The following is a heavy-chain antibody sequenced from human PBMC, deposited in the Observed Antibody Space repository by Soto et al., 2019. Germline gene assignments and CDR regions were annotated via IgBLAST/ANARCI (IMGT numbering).Heavy chain of an antibody. V-gene: IGHV4-59*01. J-gene: IGHJ5*02. CDR3: ARGARDDFWSGYYSPWFDP. CDR1: GGSISSYY. Sequence: PSETLSLTCTVSGGSISSYYWSWIRQPPGKGLEWIGYIYYSGSTNYNPSLKSRVTISVDTSKNQFSLKLSSVTAADTAVYYCARGARDDFWSGYYSPWFDPWGQGTLVTVSS. D-gene: IGHD3-3*01. CDR2: IYYSGST.